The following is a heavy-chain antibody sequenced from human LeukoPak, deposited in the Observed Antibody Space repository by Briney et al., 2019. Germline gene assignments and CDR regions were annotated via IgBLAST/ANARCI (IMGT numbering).Heavy chain of an antibody. CDR3: ARPIQTYYDFWSGRGAHDWFDP. CDR1: GYSISSGYY. V-gene: IGHV4-38-2*01. Sequence: TSETLSLTCAVSGYSISSGYYWGWIRQPPGKGLERIGSFYHSGSPYTNPPVKSRVTISVDTSKNQFSLKLSSVTAADTAVYYCARPIQTYYDFWSGRGAHDWFDPWGQGTLVTVSS. D-gene: IGHD3-3*01. J-gene: IGHJ5*02. CDR2: FYHSGSP.